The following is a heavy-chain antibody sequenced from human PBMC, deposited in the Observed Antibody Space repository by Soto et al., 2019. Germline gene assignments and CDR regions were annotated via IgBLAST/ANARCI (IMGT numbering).Heavy chain of an antibody. Sequence: PGGSLRLSCAASGFTFSSYGMHWVRQAPGKGLEWVAVISYDGSNKYYADSVKGRFTISRDNSKNTLYLQMNSLRAEDTAVYYCAKDSQYNWNVATLDYWGQGTLVTVSS. V-gene: IGHV3-30*18. D-gene: IGHD1-1*01. CDR1: GFTFSSYG. CDR3: AKDSQYNWNVATLDY. J-gene: IGHJ4*02. CDR2: ISYDGSNK.